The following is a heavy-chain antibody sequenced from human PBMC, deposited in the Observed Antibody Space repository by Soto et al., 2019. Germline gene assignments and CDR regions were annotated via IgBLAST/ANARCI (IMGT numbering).Heavy chain of an antibody. D-gene: IGHD3-22*01. Sequence: SETLSLTCAVSGYSISSGYYWGWIRQPPGKGLEWIGSIYRGGSTYYNPSLNSRVTLSIDMTNNHVSLILNSVTAADTAVYYCARVGPWVPYYYDSSPYTFENWFDPWGQGTLVTVS. J-gene: IGHJ5*02. CDR2: IYRGGST. CDR1: GYSISSGYY. CDR3: ARVGPWVPYYYDSSPYTFENWFDP. V-gene: IGHV4-38-2*01.